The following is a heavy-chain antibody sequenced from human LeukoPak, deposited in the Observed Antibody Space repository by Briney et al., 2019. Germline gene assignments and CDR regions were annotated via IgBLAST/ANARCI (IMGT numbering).Heavy chain of an antibody. CDR3: AREEVAVAGTIFDY. V-gene: IGHV4-30-2*01. CDR2: IYHSGST. D-gene: IGHD6-19*01. CDR1: GGSISSGGYY. J-gene: IGHJ4*02. Sequence: SQTLSLTCTVSGGSISSGGYYWSWIRQPPGKGLEWIGYIYHSGSTYYNPSLKSRVTISVDRSKNQFSLKLSSVTAADTAVYYCAREEVAVAGTIFDYWGQGTLVTVSS.